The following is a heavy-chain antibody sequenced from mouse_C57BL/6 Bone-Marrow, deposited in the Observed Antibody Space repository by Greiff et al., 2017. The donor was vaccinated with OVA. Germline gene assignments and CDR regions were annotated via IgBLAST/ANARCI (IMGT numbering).Heavy chain of an antibody. CDR3: ARDGGYGRSSYWYFDV. V-gene: IGHV1-69*01. CDR2: IDPSDSYT. CDR1: GYTFTSYW. Sequence: VQLQQPGAELVMPGASVKLSCKASGYTFTSYWMHWVKQRPGQGLEWIGEIDPSDSYTNYNQKFKGKSTLTVDKSSSTAYMQLSSLTSEDSAVYYCARDGGYGRSSYWYFDVWGTGTTVTVSS. D-gene: IGHD1-1*01. J-gene: IGHJ1*03.